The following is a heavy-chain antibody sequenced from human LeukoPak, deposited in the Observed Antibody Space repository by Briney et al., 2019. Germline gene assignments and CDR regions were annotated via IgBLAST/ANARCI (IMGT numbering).Heavy chain of an antibody. CDR1: GFTFSNAW. Sequence: GGSLRLSCAASGFTFSNAWMSWVRQAPGKGLEWVSGISTSGTTIYYADSVKGRFTISRDNAKNSLYLQMNSLRAEDTAVYYCARDLGQYYDTSDNWFDPWGQGTLVTVSS. V-gene: IGHV3-11*01. CDR2: ISTSGTTI. J-gene: IGHJ5*02. D-gene: IGHD3-22*01. CDR3: ARDLGQYYDTSDNWFDP.